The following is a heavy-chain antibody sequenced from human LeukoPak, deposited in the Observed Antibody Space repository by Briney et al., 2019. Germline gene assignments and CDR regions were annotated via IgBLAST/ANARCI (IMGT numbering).Heavy chain of an antibody. J-gene: IGHJ4*02. D-gene: IGHD6-13*01. Sequence: ASVKVSCKASGYTFTCYYMHWVRQAPGQGLEWMGWINPNSGGTNYAQKFQGRVTMTRDTSISTAYMELSRLRSDDTAVYYCARGGQQLVLPVGTPECWRSDYWGQGTLVTVSS. V-gene: IGHV1-2*02. CDR2: INPNSGGT. CDR1: GYTFTCYY. CDR3: ARGGQQLVLPVGTPECWRSDY.